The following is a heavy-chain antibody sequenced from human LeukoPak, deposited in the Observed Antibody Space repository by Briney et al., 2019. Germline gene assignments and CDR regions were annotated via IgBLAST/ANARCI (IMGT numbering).Heavy chain of an antibody. CDR2: INPNSGGT. CDR3: ARDERYDSSGYPFDY. V-gene: IGHV1-2*02. J-gene: IGHJ4*02. CDR1: GYTFTGYF. D-gene: IGHD3-22*01. Sequence: ASVKVSCKASGYTFTGYFMHWVRQAPGQGLEWMGWINPNSGGTNYAQKFQGRVTMTRDTSISTAYMELSRLRSDDTAVYFCARDERYDSSGYPFDYWGQGTLVTVSS.